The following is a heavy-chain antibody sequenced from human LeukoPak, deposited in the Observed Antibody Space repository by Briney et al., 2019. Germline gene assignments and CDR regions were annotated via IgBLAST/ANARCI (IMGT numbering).Heavy chain of an antibody. Sequence: PSETLSLTCTVSGGSISTYYWSWLRQPPGKGLEWIGHIYNGGSTNYSPSLKSRVTISVDTSKNQFSLKLSSVTAADTAVYYCARFKRAGGWSYFDYWGQGTLVTVSS. D-gene: IGHD6-19*01. J-gene: IGHJ4*02. CDR3: ARFKRAGGWSYFDY. CDR1: GGSISTYY. V-gene: IGHV4-59*01. CDR2: IYNGGST.